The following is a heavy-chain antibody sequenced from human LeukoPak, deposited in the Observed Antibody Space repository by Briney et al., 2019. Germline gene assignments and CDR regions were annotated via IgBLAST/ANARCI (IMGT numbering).Heavy chain of an antibody. CDR1: GFTFSSHS. Sequence: GGSLRLSCAASGFTFSSHSMSWFRQAPVKELEWVSSLSGSGGTTYHADSVKGRFSISRDNSKNTLYLQLNSLRAEDTAVYYCAKGGSTSRVTTSRVVFGYYYYLDVWGKGTPVTVSS. J-gene: IGHJ6*03. CDR2: LSGSGGTT. CDR3: AKGGSTSRVTTSRVVFGYYYYLDV. V-gene: IGHV3-23*01. D-gene: IGHD4-17*01.